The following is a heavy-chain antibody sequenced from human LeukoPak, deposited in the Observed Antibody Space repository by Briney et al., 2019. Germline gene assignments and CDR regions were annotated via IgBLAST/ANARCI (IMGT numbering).Heavy chain of an antibody. D-gene: IGHD3-16*01. CDR2: IWYDGSNK. CDR3: ASVESLGEPFDY. J-gene: IGHJ4*02. CDR1: GFTFSSYG. V-gene: IGHV3-33*01. Sequence: GGSLRLSCAASGFTFSSYGMHWVRQAPGKGLEWVAVIWYDGSNKYYADSVKGRFTISRDNAKNSLYLQMNSLRAEDTAVYYCASVESLGEPFDYWGQGTLVTVSS.